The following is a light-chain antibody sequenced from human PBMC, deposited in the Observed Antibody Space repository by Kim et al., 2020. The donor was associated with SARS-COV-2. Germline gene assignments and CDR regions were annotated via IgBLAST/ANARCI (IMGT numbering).Light chain of an antibody. CDR1: QTISNW. Sequence: DIQMTQSPSTLSASIGDTVTITCRPSQTISNWLAWYQQKPGKPPKVLIFMASRLQSGVPSRFSGSGSGTEFTLTIRGLQPDDFATYFCQQWESFPYTFGQGTKLEI. CDR3: QQWESFPYT. V-gene: IGKV1-5*03. CDR2: MAS. J-gene: IGKJ2*01.